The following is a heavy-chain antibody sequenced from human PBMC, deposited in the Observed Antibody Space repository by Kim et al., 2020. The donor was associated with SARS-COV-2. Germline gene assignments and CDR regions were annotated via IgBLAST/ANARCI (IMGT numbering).Heavy chain of an antibody. V-gene: IGHV1-69*01. Sequence: QNIQGRVTITANESTSTAYMELSSLRSEDTAVYYCARDTPGAGSFAMDVWGQGTTVTVSS. CDR3: ARDTPGAGSFAMDV. J-gene: IGHJ6*02. D-gene: IGHD3-10*01.